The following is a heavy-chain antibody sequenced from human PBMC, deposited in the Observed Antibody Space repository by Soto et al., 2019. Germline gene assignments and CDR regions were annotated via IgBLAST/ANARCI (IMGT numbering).Heavy chain of an antibody. CDR3: ARGSIAARSFDY. J-gene: IGHJ4*02. D-gene: IGHD6-6*01. Sequence: HPGGSLRLSCAASGFTFSGYAMTWVRQGPGKGLEWVSGISGSGGSTYYADSVKGRYTISRDNSKSMLYLQMNSLRAEDTAVYYCARGSIAARSFDYWGQGTLVTVSS. CDR1: GFTFSGYA. CDR2: ISGSGGST. V-gene: IGHV3-23*01.